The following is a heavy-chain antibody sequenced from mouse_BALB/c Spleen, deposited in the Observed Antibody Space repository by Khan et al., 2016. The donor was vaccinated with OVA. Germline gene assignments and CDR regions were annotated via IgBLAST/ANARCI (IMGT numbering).Heavy chain of an antibody. V-gene: IGHV1-77*01. Sequence: QVQLQQSGPELVKPGASVKMSCKASGYTFSDYVISWVKLRTGQGIEWIGEIYPGSGSTYYKEKFKGKATLTADKPSSKAYMQVSSLTSEDSAVAFCARTYHGAWFTYWGQVTLVTVS. CDR1: GYTFSDYV. CDR2: IYPGSGST. CDR3: ARTYHGAWFTY. D-gene: IGHD1-1*01. J-gene: IGHJ3*01.